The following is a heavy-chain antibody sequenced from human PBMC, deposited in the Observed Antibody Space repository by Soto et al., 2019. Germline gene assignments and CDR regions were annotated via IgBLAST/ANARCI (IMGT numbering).Heavy chain of an antibody. V-gene: IGHV3-30*03. J-gene: IGHJ4*02. Sequence: QAQLVESGGGVVQPGRSLRLSCAASGFTFSSYGMHWVRQAPGTGLEWVAVISYDGGLQHYADSVKGRFTISRDNSKNTVLLQMTSLRAEDTAVYYCVSDRGYGHASVPYSWGQGTLVSVSS. D-gene: IGHD5-18*01. CDR1: GFTFSSYG. CDR3: VSDRGYGHASVPYS. CDR2: ISYDGGLQ.